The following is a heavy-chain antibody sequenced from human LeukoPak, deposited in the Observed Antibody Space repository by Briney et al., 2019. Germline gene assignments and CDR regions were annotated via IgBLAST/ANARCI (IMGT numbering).Heavy chain of an antibody. CDR1: GFTFSSYA. Sequence: GGSLRLSCAASGFTFSSYAMSWVRQAPGKGPEWVSAISGSGGSTYYADSVKGRFTISRDNSKNTLYLQMNSLRAEDTAVYYCASRAGYSSGWLDYWGQGTLVTVSS. V-gene: IGHV3-23*01. J-gene: IGHJ4*02. CDR2: ISGSGGST. CDR3: ASRAGYSSGWLDY. D-gene: IGHD6-19*01.